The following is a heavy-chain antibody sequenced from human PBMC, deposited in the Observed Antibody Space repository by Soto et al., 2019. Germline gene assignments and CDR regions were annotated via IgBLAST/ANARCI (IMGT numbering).Heavy chain of an antibody. CDR1: GLTFTSSA. CDR3: AAAPTTVVTQSLRHWYFDL. Sequence: QMQLVQSGPEVKKPGTSVQVSCKASGLTFTSSAVQWVRQDRGQRLEWIGWIVVGSGNTNYAQKFQERVTITRDMSTSTDYLELSSLRYEDTAVYYCAAAPTTVVTQSLRHWYFDLWGLGTLVTVSS. CDR2: IVVGSGNT. V-gene: IGHV1-58*01. J-gene: IGHJ2*01. D-gene: IGHD4-17*01.